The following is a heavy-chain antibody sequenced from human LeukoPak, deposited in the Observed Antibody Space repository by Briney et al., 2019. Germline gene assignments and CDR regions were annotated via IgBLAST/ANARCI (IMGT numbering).Heavy chain of an antibody. V-gene: IGHV3-66*01. J-gene: IGHJ4*02. CDR1: GFTVSSNY. CDR3: ARAPWWITIFGVVTNYFDY. D-gene: IGHD3-3*01. Sequence: GGSLRLSCAASGFTVSSNYMSRVRQAPGKGLEWVSVIYSGGSTYYADSVKGRFTISRDNSKNTLYLQMNSLRAEDTAVYYCARAPWWITIFGVVTNYFDYWGQGTLVTVSS. CDR2: IYSGGST.